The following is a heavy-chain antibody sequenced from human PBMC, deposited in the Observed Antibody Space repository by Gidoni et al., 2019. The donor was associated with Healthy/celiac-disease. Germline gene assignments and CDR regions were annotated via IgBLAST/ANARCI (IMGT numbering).Heavy chain of an antibody. CDR2: ISSNGGST. D-gene: IGHD6-13*01. CDR1: GCTFSSYA. CDR3: VKSPGAAAGGDAFDI. Sequence: EVQLVESGGGVVQPGGALRRSWSDSGCTFSSYAMHWVRQAPGKGLEYVSAISSNGGSTYYADSVKGRFTISRDNSKNTLYLQMSSLRAEDTAVYYCVKSPGAAAGGDAFDIWGQGTMVTVSS. J-gene: IGHJ3*02. V-gene: IGHV3-64D*06.